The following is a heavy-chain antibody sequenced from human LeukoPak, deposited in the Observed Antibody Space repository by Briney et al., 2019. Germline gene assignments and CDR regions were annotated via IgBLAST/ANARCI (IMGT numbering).Heavy chain of an antibody. J-gene: IGHJ6*02. CDR2: ISGSGGST. CDR1: GFTFSSYA. D-gene: IGHD3-9*01. CDR3: AKTYYDILTGYGYYGMDV. Sequence: GGSLRLSCAASGFTFSSYAMSWVRQAPGKGLEWVSAISGSGGSTYYADSVKGRFTISRDNSKNTLYLQMNSLRAEDTAVYYCAKTYYDILTGYGYYGMDVWGQGTTVTVS. V-gene: IGHV3-23*01.